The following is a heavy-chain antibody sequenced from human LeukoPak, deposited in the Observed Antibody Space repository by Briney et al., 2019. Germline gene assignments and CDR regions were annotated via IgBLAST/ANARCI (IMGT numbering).Heavy chain of an antibody. CDR2: IYYSGST. Sequence: KPSETLSLTCTVSGGSISSYYWSWIRQPPGKGLEWIGYIYYSGSTNYNPSLKSRVTISVDTSKNQFSLKLSSVTAADTAVYYCARGRSSTLPPIESSGYCAYWGQGTLVTVSS. CDR3: ARGRSSTLPPIESSGYCAY. CDR1: GGSISSYY. J-gene: IGHJ4*02. D-gene: IGHD3-22*01. V-gene: IGHV4-59*01.